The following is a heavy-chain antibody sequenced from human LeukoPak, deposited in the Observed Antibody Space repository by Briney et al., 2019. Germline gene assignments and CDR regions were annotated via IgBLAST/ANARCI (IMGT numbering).Heavy chain of an antibody. CDR2: INHSGST. CDR3: ARGRHTDVLGTTLGPFWY. V-gene: IGHV4-34*01. D-gene: IGHD1-26*01. J-gene: IGHJ4*02. CDR1: GGSFSDYY. Sequence: PSETLSLTCAFSGGSFSDYYWSWIRQPPGKGLEWIGEINHSGSTNYNPSRKSRVTISVDTSKNQFSLKLSSVTAADTAVFYCARGRHTDVLGTTLGPFWYWGQGTLVTVSS.